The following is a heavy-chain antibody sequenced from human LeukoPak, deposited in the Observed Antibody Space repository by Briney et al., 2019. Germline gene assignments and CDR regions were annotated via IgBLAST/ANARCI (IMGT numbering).Heavy chain of an antibody. V-gene: IGHV3-23*01. Sequence: GGSLRLSCAASGFTFSNYAMSWVRQAPGKGLEWVSGIGSSGDGTYYVDSVKGRFTISRDTSKSTLYLQMNSLRLEDTAVYYCAKDRGWERDRYYFDYWGQGTLVTVSS. J-gene: IGHJ4*02. CDR1: GFTFSNYA. CDR3: AKDRGWERDRYYFDY. CDR2: IGSSGDGT. D-gene: IGHD1-26*01.